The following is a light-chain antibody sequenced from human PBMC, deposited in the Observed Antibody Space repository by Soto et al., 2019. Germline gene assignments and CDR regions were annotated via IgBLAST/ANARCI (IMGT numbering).Light chain of an antibody. J-gene: IGKJ1*01. CDR2: GAS. V-gene: IGKV3-20*01. CDR1: QTVSSK. CDR3: QQHGSSPTWT. Sequence: EVEMTQAAATLSVSPGERATLSCRASQTVSSKLAWYQQKPGQAPSPLIYGASSTATGIPDRFSGSGSGTAFTPTLSRLEPAAFAVYYCQQHGSSPTWTFGQGTQVDIK.